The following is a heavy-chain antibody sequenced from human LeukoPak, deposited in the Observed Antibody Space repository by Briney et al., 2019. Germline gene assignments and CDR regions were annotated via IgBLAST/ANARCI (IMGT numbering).Heavy chain of an antibody. Sequence: TSETLSLTCTVSGGSINSLYWSWIRQPQGKGLEWIGYIYYSGSTNYNPSLKSRVTISVDTSKNQFSLKLNSVTAADAAVYYCARSRGTWFISYYWGQGALITVSS. D-gene: IGHD2-8*02. CDR2: IYYSGST. CDR3: ARSRGTWFISYY. J-gene: IGHJ4*02. CDR1: GGSINSLY. V-gene: IGHV4-59*01.